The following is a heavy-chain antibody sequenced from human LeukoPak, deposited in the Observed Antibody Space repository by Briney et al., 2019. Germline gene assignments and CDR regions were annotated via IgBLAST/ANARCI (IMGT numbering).Heavy chain of an antibody. Sequence: GGSLRLSCAASGLTFSSYAMSWVRQAPGRGLEWVSGISGSGGSTYYADSVKGRFTISRDNSKNTLYLQMNSLRAEDTAVYYCARDLHYYVAMDVWGQGTTVTVSS. CDR2: ISGSGGST. CDR3: ARDLHYYVAMDV. D-gene: IGHD3-10*02. CDR1: GLTFSSYA. V-gene: IGHV3-23*01. J-gene: IGHJ6*02.